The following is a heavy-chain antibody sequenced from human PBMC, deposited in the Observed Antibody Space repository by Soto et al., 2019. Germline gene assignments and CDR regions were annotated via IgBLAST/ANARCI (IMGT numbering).Heavy chain of an antibody. Sequence: SETLSLTCSVSGGSISSIGYYWGWIRQPPGKGLEWIGSIYFSGSAYSNPSLKSRVTISVDTSKNQFSLKLSSVTAAETAVYYCDTRYYDSSPSGFDPWGQGTLVX. V-gene: IGHV4-39*07. J-gene: IGHJ5*02. CDR2: IYFSGSA. D-gene: IGHD3-22*01. CDR3: DTRYYDSSPSGFDP. CDR1: GGSISSIGYY.